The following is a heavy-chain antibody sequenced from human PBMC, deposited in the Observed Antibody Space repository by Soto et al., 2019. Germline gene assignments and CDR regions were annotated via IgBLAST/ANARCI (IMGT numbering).Heavy chain of an antibody. CDR2: IDGSSSDR. CDR3: AKEIVAGAYVETSAFDL. J-gene: IGHJ4*02. CDR1: GFTFSSYS. D-gene: IGHD3-22*01. Sequence: GGSLRLSCAASGFTFSSYSMNWVRQAPGKGLEWVSVIDGSSSDRFLADSVKGRFTISRDNSKNTLYLQMDRLRVEDTARYFCAKEIVAGAYVETSAFDLWGQGTLVSVSS. V-gene: IGHV3-23*01.